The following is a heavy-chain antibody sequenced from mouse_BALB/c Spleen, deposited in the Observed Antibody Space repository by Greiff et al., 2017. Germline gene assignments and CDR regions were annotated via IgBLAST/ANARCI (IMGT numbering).Heavy chain of an antibody. V-gene: IGHV3-1*02. D-gene: IGHD2-14*01. CDR2: IHYSGST. Sequence: EVKLVESGPDLVKPSQSLSLTCTVTGYSITSCYSWHWLRQFPGNKLEWMGYIHYSGSTNYNPSLKSRISITRDTSKNQFFLQLNSVTTEDTATYYCAREEYDAAYWGQGTLVTVSA. CDR3: AREEYDAAY. J-gene: IGHJ3*01. CDR1: GYSITSCYS.